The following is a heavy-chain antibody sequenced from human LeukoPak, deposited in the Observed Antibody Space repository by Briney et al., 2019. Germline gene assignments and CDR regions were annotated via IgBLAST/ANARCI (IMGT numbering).Heavy chain of an antibody. Sequence: GRSLRLSCAASGFTFSSYAMHWVRQAPGKGLEWVAVISYDGSNKYYADSVKGRFTISRDNSKNTLYLQMNSLRAEDTAVYYCTRDQTPYYWGQGTLVTVSS. CDR1: GFTFSSYA. J-gene: IGHJ4*02. V-gene: IGHV3-30*04. CDR2: ISYDGSNK. CDR3: TRDQTPYY.